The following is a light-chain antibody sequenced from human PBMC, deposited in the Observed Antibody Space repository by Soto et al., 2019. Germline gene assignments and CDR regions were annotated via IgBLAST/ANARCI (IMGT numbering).Light chain of an antibody. Sequence: DIVLAQSPFTLSGSPGETVILSCRASQNIHTTLAWYQQKPGHAPRLLFYGASTGATGLPARFSGSGSGTEFTLTINSLQAEECAVYYCQQYYKRPRTFGQGTRLEI. V-gene: IGKV3-15*01. CDR2: GAS. CDR3: QQYYKRPRT. J-gene: IGKJ5*01. CDR1: QNIHTT.